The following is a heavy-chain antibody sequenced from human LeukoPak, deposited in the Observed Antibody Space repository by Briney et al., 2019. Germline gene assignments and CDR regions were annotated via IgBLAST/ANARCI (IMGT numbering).Heavy chain of an antibody. V-gene: IGHV3-74*01. CDR2: INSDGSST. Sequence: GGSLRLSCAASGFTFSSYWMHWVRQAPGKGLVWVSRINSDGSSTSYADSVKGRFTISRDNAKNTLYLQMNSLRAEDTAVYYCLTSTRSHRFDYWGQGTLVTVSS. J-gene: IGHJ4*02. CDR3: LTSTRSHRFDY. CDR1: GFTFSSYW. D-gene: IGHD2-15*01.